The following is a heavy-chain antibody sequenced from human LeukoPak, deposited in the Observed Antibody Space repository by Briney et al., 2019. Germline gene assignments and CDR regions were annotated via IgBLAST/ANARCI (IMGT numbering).Heavy chain of an antibody. J-gene: IGHJ4*02. CDR1: GSTFSHYG. CDR3: ASEGGDYFDY. V-gene: IGHV3-30*03. CDR2: ISYDGSNK. D-gene: IGHD4-17*01. Sequence: GGSLRLSCAASGSTFSHYGMHWVRQAPGKGLEWVAVISYDGSNKYYADSVKGRFTISRDNSKNTLYLQMSSLRPEDTAVYFCASEGGDYFDYWGQGTLVTVSS.